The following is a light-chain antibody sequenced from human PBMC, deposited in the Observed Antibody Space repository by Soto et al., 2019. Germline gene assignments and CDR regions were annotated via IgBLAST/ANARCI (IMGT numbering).Light chain of an antibody. Sequence: EIVLTQSPGTLSLSPGERATLSCRASQSVSNNYLTWYQQKPGQAPRLLIYGASSRATGIPDRFSGYGSGTDFTLTISRLEPEDLAVYYCLQYGSSPRTFGQGTKVDNK. CDR3: LQYGSSPRT. V-gene: IGKV3-20*01. CDR1: QSVSNNY. CDR2: GAS. J-gene: IGKJ1*01.